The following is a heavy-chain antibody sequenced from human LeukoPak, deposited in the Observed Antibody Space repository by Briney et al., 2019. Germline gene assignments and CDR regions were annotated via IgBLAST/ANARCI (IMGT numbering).Heavy chain of an antibody. CDR3: AGKRRVEPNYSDY. CDR2: KKEDGTEK. CDR1: GFRFGAHW. J-gene: IGHJ4*02. D-gene: IGHD5-24*01. V-gene: IGHV3-7*01. Sequence: GGSLRLSCVASGFRFGAHWMNWVSQAPGKGLEWVSNKKEDGTEKYYVDSVKGRFIISRDNAKNSLYLQMDSLRVEDTAVYFCAGKRRVEPNYSDYWGKGTLVTVSS.